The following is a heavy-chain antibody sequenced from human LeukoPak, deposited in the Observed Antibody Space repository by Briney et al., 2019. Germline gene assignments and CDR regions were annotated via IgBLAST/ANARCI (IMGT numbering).Heavy chain of an antibody. Sequence: GGSLRLSCAASGFTFSSYGMHWVRKAPAKGREGVAVIWYDGSNRYYADSVKGRFTISRDNSKNTLYLQMNSLRAEDTAVYYCARTFGIAAAGNFDYWGQGTLVTVSS. V-gene: IGHV3-33*01. CDR2: IWYDGSNR. CDR3: ARTFGIAAAGNFDY. J-gene: IGHJ4*02. CDR1: GFTFSSYG. D-gene: IGHD6-13*01.